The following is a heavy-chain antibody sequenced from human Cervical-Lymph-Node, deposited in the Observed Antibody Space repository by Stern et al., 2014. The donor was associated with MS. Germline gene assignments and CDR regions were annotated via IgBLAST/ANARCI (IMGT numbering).Heavy chain of an antibody. J-gene: IGHJ4*02. CDR2: HIPIFGTA. CDR3: ARERQPYSSGWAFDY. D-gene: IGHD6-19*01. V-gene: IGHV1-69*01. CDR1: GGTFSSYA. Sequence: VQLVESGAEVKKHGSSVKGSCKASGGTFSSYAISWVRQAPGQGLEWMRGHIPIFGTANYAQKFQGRVTITADESTSTAYMELSSLRSEDTAVYYCARERQPYSSGWAFDYWGQGTLVTVSS.